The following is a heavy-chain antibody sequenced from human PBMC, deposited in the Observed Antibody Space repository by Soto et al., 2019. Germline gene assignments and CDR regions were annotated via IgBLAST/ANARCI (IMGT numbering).Heavy chain of an antibody. CDR2: IIPILGIA. CDR3: AREYYDYMWGRQYYYYYYMDV. D-gene: IGHD3-16*01. Sequence: QIQLVQSGAAVKKPGSSVKVSCKASGGTFSSYTISWVRQAPGQGLEWMGRIIPILGIANYAQECQVRVTITEDTSTTTDNMDLNRLRSEDTAVYYCAREYYDYMWGRQYYYYYYMDVWGKGTTVTVSS. J-gene: IGHJ6*03. V-gene: IGHV1-69*02. CDR1: GGTFSSYT.